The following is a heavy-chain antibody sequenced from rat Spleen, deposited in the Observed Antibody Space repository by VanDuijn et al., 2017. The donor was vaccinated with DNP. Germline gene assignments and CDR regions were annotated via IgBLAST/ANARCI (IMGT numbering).Heavy chain of an antibody. V-gene: IGHV7-7*01. J-gene: IGHJ2*01. Sequence: EVKLLESGGGLVQPGGSMRLSCAASGFTFTDFSMNWIRQPAGKAPEWLAFIRDKGNGYKTEYNPSVKGRFTISRDNTQNMLYLQMNTLRAEDTATYYCARWIPTAHLDYWGQGVMVTVSS. CDR2: IRDKGNGYKT. CDR3: ARWIPTAHLDY. D-gene: IGHD2-2*01. CDR1: GFTFTDFS.